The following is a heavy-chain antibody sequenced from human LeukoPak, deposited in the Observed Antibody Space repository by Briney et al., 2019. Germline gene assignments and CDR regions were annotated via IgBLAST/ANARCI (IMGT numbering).Heavy chain of an antibody. CDR1: GFTFSSYS. V-gene: IGHV3-21*01. D-gene: IGHD3-22*01. CDR3: VRDFHVRLYDTGGYSY. CDR2: ISSSGSYI. J-gene: IGHJ4*02. Sequence: GGSLRLSCAASGFTFSSYSMNWVRQAPGKRLEWVSSISSSGSYIYYAVSLKGRFTISRDNAKNSLYLQMNSLRAEDAAVYYCVRDFHVRLYDTGGYSYWGQGTLVTVSS.